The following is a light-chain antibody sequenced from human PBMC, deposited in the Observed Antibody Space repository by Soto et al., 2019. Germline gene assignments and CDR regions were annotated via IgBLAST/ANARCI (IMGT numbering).Light chain of an antibody. J-gene: IGKJ2*01. V-gene: IGKV1-5*03. CDR1: QGISGW. Sequence: DIQMTQSPSTLSASVGDRVTITCRASQGISGWLAWYQQKPGKAPRLRIYNASSLESGVPSRFSGSGFGTEFTLTISSLQPDDSGTYYCQQYETYFRTFGQGTKLEIK. CDR2: NAS. CDR3: QQYETYFRT.